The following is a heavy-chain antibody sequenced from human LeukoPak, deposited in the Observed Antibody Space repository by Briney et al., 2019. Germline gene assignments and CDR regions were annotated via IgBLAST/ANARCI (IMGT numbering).Heavy chain of an antibody. CDR2: MSPNSGDT. J-gene: IGHJ4*02. CDR1: GYTFTSYD. CDR3: ARGPPNWGYDY. Sequence: ASVKVSCTASGYTFTSYDFNWVRQATGQRPEWMGWMSPNSGDTGYAQKFQDRVTMTRNTSVSTAYMELSSLRSDDTAVYYCARGPPNWGYDYWGPGTLVTVSS. D-gene: IGHD7-27*01. V-gene: IGHV1-8*01.